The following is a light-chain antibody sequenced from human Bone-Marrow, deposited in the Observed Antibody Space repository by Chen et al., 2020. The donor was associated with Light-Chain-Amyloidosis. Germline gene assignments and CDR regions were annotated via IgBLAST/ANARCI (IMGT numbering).Light chain of an antibody. CDR3: QSADSSGTYEVI. J-gene: IGLJ2*01. CDR1: DLPTKY. CDR2: RDT. V-gene: IGLV3-25*03. Sequence: SYDLTQPPSVPASPGQMARIHCSGDDLPTKYAYWYQQKPGQAPVLVIHRDTERPSGISERFSGSSSGTTATLTISGVQAEDEADYHCQSADSSGTYEVIFGGGTKLTVL.